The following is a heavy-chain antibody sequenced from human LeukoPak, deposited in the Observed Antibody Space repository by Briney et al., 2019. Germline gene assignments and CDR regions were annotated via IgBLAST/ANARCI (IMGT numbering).Heavy chain of an antibody. CDR1: GGTFSSYA. D-gene: IGHD6-19*01. CDR3: AREAYSSGWYYFDY. V-gene: IGHV1-69*13. CDR2: IIPIFGTA. J-gene: IGHJ4*02. Sequence: SVKVSCKASGGTFSSYAISWVRQAPGQGLEWMGGIIPIFGTANYAQKFQGRVTITADESTSTAYMELSSLRSEDTAVCCCAREAYSSGWYYFDYWGQGTLVTVSS.